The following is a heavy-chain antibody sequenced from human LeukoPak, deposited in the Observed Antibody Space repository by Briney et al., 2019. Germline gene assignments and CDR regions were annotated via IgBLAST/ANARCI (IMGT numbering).Heavy chain of an antibody. Sequence: GESLKISCKGSGYSFTSYWIGWVRQIPGKGLEWMGIIYPGDSDTRYSPSFQAQVTISADKSIRTAYLQWSSLKASDTAMYYCARRSPTYYFDYGGQGTLVTVSS. CDR1: GYSFTSYW. CDR2: IYPGDSDT. D-gene: IGHD3-16*01. CDR3: ARRSPTYYFDY. V-gene: IGHV5-51*01. J-gene: IGHJ4*02.